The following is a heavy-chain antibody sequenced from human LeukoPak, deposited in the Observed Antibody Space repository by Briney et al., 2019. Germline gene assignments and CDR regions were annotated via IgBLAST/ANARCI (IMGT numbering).Heavy chain of an antibody. J-gene: IGHJ5*02. CDR3: AKDPRALYGSDPTNWFDP. Sequence: GRSLSLSCAASGFTFSSYGMHWVRQAPGKGLEWVAFIWYDGSNKYYADSVKGRFTISRDNSNNTLYLQMNSLRAEDTAVYYCAKDPRALYGSDPTNWFDPWGQGTLVTVSS. D-gene: IGHD3-10*01. CDR2: IWYDGSNK. CDR1: GFTFSSYG. V-gene: IGHV3-30*02.